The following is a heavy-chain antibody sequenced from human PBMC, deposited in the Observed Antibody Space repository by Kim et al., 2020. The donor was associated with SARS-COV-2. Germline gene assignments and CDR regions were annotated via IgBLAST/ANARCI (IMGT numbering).Heavy chain of an antibody. CDR3: ASWAGADSGFGTDY. V-gene: IGHV4-34*01. CDR2: INHSGST. D-gene: IGHD1-26*01. J-gene: IGHJ4*02. Sequence: SETLSLTCAVYGGSFSGYYWSWIRQPPGKGLEWIGEINHSGSTNYNPFLKSRVTISVDTSKNQFSLKLSSVTAADTAVYYCASWAGADSGFGTDYWGQGT. CDR1: GGSFSGYY.